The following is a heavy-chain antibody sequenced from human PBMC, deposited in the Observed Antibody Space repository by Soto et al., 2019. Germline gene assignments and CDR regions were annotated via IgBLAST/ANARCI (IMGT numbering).Heavy chain of an antibody. Sequence: QVQLQESGPGLVKPSQTLSLTCTVSGGSTSSGSYYWSWIRQHPGKGLEWIGYIYYTGGTYQNPSLKSRATISLDTSENQCSLKLSSVTAADTAIYYCAGDFRGYGRFDYWGQGTLVAVSS. D-gene: IGHD5-12*01. CDR3: AGDFRGYGRFDY. V-gene: IGHV4-31*03. CDR1: GGSTSSGSYY. CDR2: IYYTGGT. J-gene: IGHJ4*02.